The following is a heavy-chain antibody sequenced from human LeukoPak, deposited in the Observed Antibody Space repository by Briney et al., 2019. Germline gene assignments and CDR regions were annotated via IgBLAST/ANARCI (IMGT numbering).Heavy chain of an antibody. CDR2: ISHSGTT. CDR1: GGSISSYY. J-gene: IGHJ4*02. Sequence: SETLSLTCTVSGGSISSYYWSWIRQSPGKGLEWVGYISHSGTTSYNSSLKSRVTISVDTSKNQLSLKLTSVTAADTAVYYCAGWDDSAWGFGNWGPGTLVTVSS. V-gene: IGHV4-59*08. D-gene: IGHD6-19*01. CDR3: AGWDDSAWGFGN.